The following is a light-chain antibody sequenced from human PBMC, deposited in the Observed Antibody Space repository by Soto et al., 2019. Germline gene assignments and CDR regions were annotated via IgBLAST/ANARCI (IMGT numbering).Light chain of an antibody. V-gene: IGLV1-40*01. Sequence: QSVLTQPPSVSGDPGQRVTISCTGRSSNIGAGYDVHWYLQLPGTAPKLLIYGNSNRPSGVPDRFSGSKSGTSASLAITGLQAEDEADYYCQSYDSSLSVFVVFGGGTKVTVL. CDR3: QSYDSSLSVFVV. CDR2: GNS. J-gene: IGLJ2*01. CDR1: SSNIGAGYD.